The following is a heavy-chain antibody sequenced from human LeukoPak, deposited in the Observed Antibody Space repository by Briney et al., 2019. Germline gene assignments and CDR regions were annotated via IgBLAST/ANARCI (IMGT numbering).Heavy chain of an antibody. CDR1: GFNFNDAA. Sequence: GGSLRLSCAAAGFNFNDAAMTWVRQAPGKGLEWVSLIASSGRNTYYTDSVRGRFTISRDNSKKTLSLQMNSLRVEDTAIYYCAKDIQLSAWGLGTMVTVSS. D-gene: IGHD5-24*01. CDR3: AKDIQLSA. J-gene: IGHJ3*01. CDR2: IASSGRNT. V-gene: IGHV3-23*01.